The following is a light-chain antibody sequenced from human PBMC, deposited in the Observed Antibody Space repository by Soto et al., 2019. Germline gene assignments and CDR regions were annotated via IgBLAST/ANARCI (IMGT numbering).Light chain of an antibody. CDR1: QGRRSY. CDR2: DAS. Sequence: EIRLTQSPSFLAASVGDSVNIXCRASQGRRSYVVWYQQEPGKAPKPLIYDASTLQSGGPPRFSGSGSETEFTRPISSLQPDDFATYYCHQFNSYPLTFGGGTKVDIK. J-gene: IGKJ4*01. V-gene: IGKV1-9*01. CDR3: HQFNSYPLT.